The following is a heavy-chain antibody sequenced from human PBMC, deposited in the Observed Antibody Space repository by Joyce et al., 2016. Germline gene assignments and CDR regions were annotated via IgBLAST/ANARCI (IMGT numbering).Heavy chain of an antibody. J-gene: IGHJ3*01. Sequence: EVQLLESGGGLVQPGGSLRLSCAASGFSFSNYAINWVRQAPGMGLVWISAITGNGGGTFYADSGKGRFTISRDNAKNTLFLQMNSLRAEDTAVYYCAKDPNGDYVGAFDFWGQGTKVTVSS. CDR2: ITGNGGGT. D-gene: IGHD4-17*01. CDR3: AKDPNGDYVGAFDF. CDR1: GFSFSNYA. V-gene: IGHV3-23*01.